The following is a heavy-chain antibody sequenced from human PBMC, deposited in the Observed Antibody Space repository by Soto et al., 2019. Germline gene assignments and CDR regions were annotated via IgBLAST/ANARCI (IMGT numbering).Heavy chain of an antibody. CDR2: IYYSGST. Sequence: PSETLSLTCTVSGGSISSYYWSWIRQPPGKGLEWTGYIYYSGSTNYNPSLKSRVTISVDTSKNQFSLKLSSVTAADTAVYYCARSYCSGGSCYPDDYWGQGTLVTVSS. CDR3: ARSYCSGGSCYPDDY. D-gene: IGHD2-15*01. CDR1: GGSISSYY. J-gene: IGHJ4*02. V-gene: IGHV4-59*08.